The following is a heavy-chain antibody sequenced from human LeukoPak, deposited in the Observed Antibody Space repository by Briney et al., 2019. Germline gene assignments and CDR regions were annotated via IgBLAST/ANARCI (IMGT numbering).Heavy chain of an antibody. D-gene: IGHD3-22*01. CDR3: ARVGSFDYDSSGYYD. CDR2: INPNSGGA. V-gene: IGHV1-2*02. Sequence: ASVKVSCKASGYTFTGYYMHWVRQAPGQGLEWMGWINPNSGGANYAQKFQGRVTMTRDTSISTAYMELSRLRSDDTAVYYCARVGSFDYDSSGYYDWGQGTLVTVSS. J-gene: IGHJ4*02. CDR1: GYTFTGYY.